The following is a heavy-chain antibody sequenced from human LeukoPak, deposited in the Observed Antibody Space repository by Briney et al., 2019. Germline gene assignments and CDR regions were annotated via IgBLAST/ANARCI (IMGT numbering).Heavy chain of an antibody. CDR2: INAGNGNT. D-gene: IGHD5-12*01. J-gene: IGHJ6*02. Sequence: ASVKVSCKASGHTFTSYAMHWVRQAPGQRLEWMGWINAGNGNTKYSQKFQGRVTITRDTSASTAYMELSSLRSEDTAVYYCARVGVATNYYYYYGMDVWGQGTTATVSS. CDR1: GHTFTSYA. CDR3: ARVGVATNYYYYYGMDV. V-gene: IGHV1-3*01.